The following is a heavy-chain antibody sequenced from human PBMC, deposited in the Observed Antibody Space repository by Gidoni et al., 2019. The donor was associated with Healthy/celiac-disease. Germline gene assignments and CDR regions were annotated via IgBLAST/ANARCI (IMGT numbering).Heavy chain of an antibody. V-gene: IGHV4-4*07. Sequence: QVQLQESGPGLVKPSETLSLTCTVSGGSISRYYWSWIRQPAGKGLEWIGRIYTSGSTNYNPSLKSRVTMSVDTSKNQFSLKLSSVTAADTAVYYCAREKYGSGSYRHYYGMDVWGQGTTVTVSS. CDR3: AREKYGSGSYRHYYGMDV. CDR1: GGSISRYY. J-gene: IGHJ6*02. CDR2: IYTSGST. D-gene: IGHD3-10*01.